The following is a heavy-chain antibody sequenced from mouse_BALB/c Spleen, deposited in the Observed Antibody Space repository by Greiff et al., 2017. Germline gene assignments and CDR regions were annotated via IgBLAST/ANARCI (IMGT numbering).Heavy chain of an antibody. J-gene: IGHJ2*01. Sequence: EVKVVESGPGLVAPSQSLSITCTVSGFSLTSYGVHWVRQPPGKGLEWIAASRNKANDYTTEYSASVKGRFIVSRDTSQSILYLQMNALRAEDTAIYYCARDDYWGQGTTLTVSS. CDR3: ARDDY. V-gene: IGHV7-1*02. CDR2: SRNKANDYTT. CDR1: GFSLTSYG.